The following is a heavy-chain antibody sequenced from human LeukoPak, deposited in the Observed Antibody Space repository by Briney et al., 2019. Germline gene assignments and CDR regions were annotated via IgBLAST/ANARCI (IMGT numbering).Heavy chain of an antibody. CDR3: ARRVRSYYYDSSGYPIDY. J-gene: IGHJ4*02. D-gene: IGHD3-22*01. V-gene: IGHV4-59*08. CDR2: IYYSGST. CDR1: GGSISSYY. Sequence: PSETLSLTCTVSGGSISSYYWSWIRQPPGKGLEWIGYIYYSGSTNYNPSLKSRVTISVDTSKNQFSLKLSSVTAADTAVYYCARRVRSYYYDSSGYPIDYWGQGTLVTVSS.